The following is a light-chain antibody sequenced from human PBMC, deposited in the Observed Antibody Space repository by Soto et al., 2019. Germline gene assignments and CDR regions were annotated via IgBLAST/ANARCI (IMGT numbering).Light chain of an antibody. Sequence: QSALTQPGSLSGSPGQSITLSCTGTRSDVGAYDYVSWYQHHPGKAPELMIYEVINRPSGVSNRFSGSRSGNTASLTISGLQTEDEADYYCSSYTSTGTVVFGGGTKLTVL. V-gene: IGLV2-14*01. CDR2: EVI. CDR3: SSYTSTGTVV. J-gene: IGLJ2*01. CDR1: RSDVGAYDY.